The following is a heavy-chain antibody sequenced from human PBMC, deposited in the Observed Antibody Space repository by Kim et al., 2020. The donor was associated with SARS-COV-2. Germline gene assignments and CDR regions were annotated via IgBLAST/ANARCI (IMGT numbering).Heavy chain of an antibody. D-gene: IGHD5-18*01. CDR2: ISSNGGST. CDR3: VKDRFPGYDYSYGYCYFDY. J-gene: IGHJ4*02. Sequence: GGSLRLSCSASGFTFSSYAMHWVRQAPGKGLEYVSAISSNGGSTYYADSVKGRFTISRDNSKNTLYLQMSSLRAEDTAVYYCVKDRFPGYDYSYGYCYFDYWGQGTLVTVSS. V-gene: IGHV3-64D*06. CDR1: GFTFSSYA.